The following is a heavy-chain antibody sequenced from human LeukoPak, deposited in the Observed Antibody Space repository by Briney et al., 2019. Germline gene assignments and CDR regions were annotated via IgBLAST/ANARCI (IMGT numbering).Heavy chain of an antibody. CDR1: GFTFSSYA. V-gene: IGHV3-23*01. Sequence: PGGSLRLSCAASGFTFSSYAMSWVRQAPGKGLEWVSAISGSGGSTYYADSVKGRFTIYRDNSKNTLYLQMNSLRAEDTAVYYCAKEGITMVRGVIVEGSLDYWGQGTLVTVSS. CDR3: AKEGITMVRGVIVEGSLDY. D-gene: IGHD3-10*01. J-gene: IGHJ4*02. CDR2: ISGSGGST.